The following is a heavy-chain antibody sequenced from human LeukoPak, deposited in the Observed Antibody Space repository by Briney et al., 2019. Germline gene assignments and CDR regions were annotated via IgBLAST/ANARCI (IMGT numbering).Heavy chain of an antibody. V-gene: IGHV3-23*01. CDR1: GFTFSSYA. D-gene: IGHD2-21*01. CDR3: AKVGGRYSKTNDAFDI. J-gene: IGHJ3*02. Sequence: GGSLRLSCAASGFTFSSYAMSWVRQAPGKGLEWVSAISGSGGSTYYADSVKGRFTISRDNSKNTLYLQMNSLRAEDTAVYYCAKVGGRYSKTNDAFDIWGQGTMVTVSS. CDR2: ISGSGGST.